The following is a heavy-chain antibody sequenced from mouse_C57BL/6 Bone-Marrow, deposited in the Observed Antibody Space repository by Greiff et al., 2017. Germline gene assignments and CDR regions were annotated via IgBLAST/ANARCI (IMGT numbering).Heavy chain of an antibody. V-gene: IGHV3-6*01. D-gene: IGHD2-2*01. Sequence: EVKLLESGPGLVKPSQSLSLTCSVTGYSITSGYYWNWIRQFPGNKLEWMGYISYDGSNNYNPSLKNRISIARDKSKNQFFLKLNSVTTEDTATYYCARGGLPYAMDYWGQGTSVTVSS. CDR2: ISYDGSN. CDR1: GYSITSGYY. CDR3: ARGGLPYAMDY. J-gene: IGHJ4*01.